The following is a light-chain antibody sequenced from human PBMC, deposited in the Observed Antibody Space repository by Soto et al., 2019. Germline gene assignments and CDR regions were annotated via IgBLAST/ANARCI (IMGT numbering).Light chain of an antibody. V-gene: IGKV3-20*01. CDR2: GAS. CDR1: QNVRNY. CDR3: QQYDSSPIT. J-gene: IGKJ5*01. Sequence: EIVLTQSPATLSLSPGERATLSCRASQNVRNYLAWYQHKPGQAPSLLIYGASRRATGIPDRFSGSGSGTDFTLTISRLEPEDFAVYYCQQYDSSPITFGQGTRLEI.